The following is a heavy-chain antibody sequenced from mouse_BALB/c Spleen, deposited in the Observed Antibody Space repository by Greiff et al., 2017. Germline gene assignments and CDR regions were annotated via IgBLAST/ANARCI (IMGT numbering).Heavy chain of an antibody. J-gene: IGHJ4*01. D-gene: IGHD1-1*02. CDR1: GFSLTSYG. Sequence: VHLVESGPGLVQLSQSLSITCTVSGFSLTSYGVHWVRQSPGKGLEWLGVIWSGGSTDYNAAFISRLSISKDNSKSQVFFKMNSLQANDTAIYYCARKPPYGPYAMDYWGQGTSVTVSS. CDR2: IWSGGST. V-gene: IGHV2-2*02. CDR3: ARKPPYGPYAMDY.